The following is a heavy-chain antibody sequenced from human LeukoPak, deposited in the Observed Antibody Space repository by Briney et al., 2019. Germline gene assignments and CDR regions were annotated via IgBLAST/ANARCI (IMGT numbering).Heavy chain of an antibody. CDR1: GFTFSSYS. D-gene: IGHD3-16*01. J-gene: IGHJ5*02. CDR2: ISSSSSYI. CDR3: GGGGFYYDMRAPDT. V-gene: IGHV3-21*01. Sequence: PGGSLRLSCAASGFTFSSYSMNWVRQAPGKGLEWVSSISSSSSYIYYADSVKGRFTISRDNAKNSLYLQMNSLRAEDTAVYYGGGGGFYYDMRAPDTGGQEPLVTFS.